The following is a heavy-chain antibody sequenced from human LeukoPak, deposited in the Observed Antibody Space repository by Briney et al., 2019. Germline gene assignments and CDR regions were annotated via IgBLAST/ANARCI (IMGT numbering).Heavy chain of an antibody. CDR3: ARGTDYGDYVYCMDV. CDR2: IIPIFGTA. D-gene: IGHD4-17*01. J-gene: IGHJ6*03. CDR1: GGTFSSYA. V-gene: IGHV1-69*13. Sequence: ASVKVSCKASGGTFSSYAISWVRQAPGRGLEWMGGIIPIFGTANYAQKFQGRATITADESTSTAYMELSSLRSEATAVYYCARGTDYGDYVYCMDVWGKGTTVTVSS.